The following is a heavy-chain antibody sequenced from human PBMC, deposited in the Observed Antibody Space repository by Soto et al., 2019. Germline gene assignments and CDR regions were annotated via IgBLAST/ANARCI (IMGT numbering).Heavy chain of an antibody. J-gene: IGHJ4*02. CDR1: GGTFSSYA. CDR3: ARVTHSNYDPYFDC. Sequence: SVKVSCKASGGTFSSYAISWVRQAPGQGLEWMGGIIPIFGTANYAQKFQGRVTITADESTSTAYMELSSLRSEDTAVYYCARVTHSNYDPYFDCWGQGTLVTVSS. D-gene: IGHD4-4*01. CDR2: IIPIFGTA. V-gene: IGHV1-69*13.